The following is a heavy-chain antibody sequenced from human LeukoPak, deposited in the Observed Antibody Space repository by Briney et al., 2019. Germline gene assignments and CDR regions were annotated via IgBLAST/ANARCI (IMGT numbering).Heavy chain of an antibody. D-gene: IGHD3-10*01. CDR1: GYTFTSYG. V-gene: IGHV1-18*01. CDR2: ISAYNGNT. Sequence: ASVKVSCKASGYTFTSYGISWVRQAPGQGLGWMGWISAYNGNTNYAQKLQGRVTMTTDTSTSTAYMELRSLRSDDTAVYYCARVPFDEVDGSGSSPSNWFDPWGQGTLVTVSS. J-gene: IGHJ5*02. CDR3: ARVPFDEVDGSGSSPSNWFDP.